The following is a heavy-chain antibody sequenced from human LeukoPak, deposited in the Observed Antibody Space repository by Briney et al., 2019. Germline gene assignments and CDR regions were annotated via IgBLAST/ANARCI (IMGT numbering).Heavy chain of an antibody. Sequence: GGSLRLSCAASGFTFSSYGMHWVRQAPGKGLEWVAVISYDGSNKYYADSVKGRFTISRDNSKNTLYLQMNSLRAEDTAVYYCAKACRGLEYSSSSRYYYYYMDVWGKGTTVAVSS. V-gene: IGHV3-30*18. CDR1: GFTFSSYG. D-gene: IGHD6-6*01. CDR3: AKACRGLEYSSSSRYYYYYMDV. CDR2: ISYDGSNK. J-gene: IGHJ6*03.